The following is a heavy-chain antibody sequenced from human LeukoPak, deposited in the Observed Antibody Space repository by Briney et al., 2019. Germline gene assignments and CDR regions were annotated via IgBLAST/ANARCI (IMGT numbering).Heavy chain of an antibody. D-gene: IGHD6-13*01. J-gene: IGHJ6*02. CDR3: ARVWGTAAGPPRYYYYYGMDV. V-gene: IGHV4-30-4*01. CDR1: GGSISSGDYY. Sequence: PSQTLSLPCTVSGGSISSGDYYWSWIRQPPGKGLEWIGYIYYSGSTYYNPSLKSRVTISVDTSKNQFSLKLSSVTAADTAVYYCARVWGTAAGPPRYYYYYGMDVWGQGTTVTVSS. CDR2: IYYSGST.